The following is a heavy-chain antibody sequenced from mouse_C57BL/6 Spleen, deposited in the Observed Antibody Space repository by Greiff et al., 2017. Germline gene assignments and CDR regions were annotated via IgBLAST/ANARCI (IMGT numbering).Heavy chain of an antibody. V-gene: IGHV1-15*01. D-gene: IGHD3-2*02. CDR3: TPLRPRGYYAMDC. J-gene: IGHJ4*01. Sequence: QVQLKQSGAELVRPGASVTLSCKASGYTFTDYEMHWVKQTPVHGLEWIGAIDPETGGTAYNQKFKGKAILTADKSSSTAYMELRSLTSEDSAVYYCTPLRPRGYYAMDCWGQGTSVTVSS. CDR2: IDPETGGT. CDR1: GYTFTDYE.